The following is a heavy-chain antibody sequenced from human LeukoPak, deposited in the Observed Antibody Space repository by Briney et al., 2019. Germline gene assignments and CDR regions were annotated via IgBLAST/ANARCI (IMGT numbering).Heavy chain of an antibody. CDR2: ISYDGSNK. D-gene: IGHD5-18*01. Sequence: GRSLRLSCAASGFTFSSYGMHWVRQAPGKGLEWVAVISYDGSNKYYTDSVKGRFTISRDNSKNTLYLQMNSLRVEDTAVYYCAREDTALVIAYWGQGTLVTVSS. CDR1: GFTFSSYG. V-gene: IGHV3-30*03. J-gene: IGHJ4*02. CDR3: AREDTALVIAY.